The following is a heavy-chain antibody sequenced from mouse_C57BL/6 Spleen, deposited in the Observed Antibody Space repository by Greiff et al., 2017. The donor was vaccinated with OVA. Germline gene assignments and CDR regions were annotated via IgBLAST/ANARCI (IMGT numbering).Heavy chain of an antibody. D-gene: IGHD2-5*01. V-gene: IGHV14-2*01. CDR3: AREMDGSNYEYWYFDV. CDR2: IDPEDGET. Sequence: EVKLMESGAELVKPGASVKLSCTASGFNIKVYYMHWVKQRTEQGLEWIGRIDPEDGETKYAPKFQGKATITADTSSNTAYLQLSSLTSEDTAVYYYAREMDGSNYEYWYFDVWGTGTTVTVSS. CDR1: GFNIKVYY. J-gene: IGHJ1*03.